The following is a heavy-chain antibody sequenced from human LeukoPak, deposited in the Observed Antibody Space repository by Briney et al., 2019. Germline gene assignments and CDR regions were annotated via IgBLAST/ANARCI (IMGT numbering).Heavy chain of an antibody. CDR1: GFTFSSYG. CDR3: ARDRTYYYDPRELDY. CDR2: IWYDGSNK. Sequence: GGSLRLSCAAFGFTFSSYGMHWVRQAPGKGLEWVAVIWYDGSNKYYADSVKGRFTISRDNSKNTLYLQMNSLRAEDTAVYYCARDRTYYYDPRELDYWGQGTLVTVSS. D-gene: IGHD3-22*01. V-gene: IGHV3-33*01. J-gene: IGHJ4*02.